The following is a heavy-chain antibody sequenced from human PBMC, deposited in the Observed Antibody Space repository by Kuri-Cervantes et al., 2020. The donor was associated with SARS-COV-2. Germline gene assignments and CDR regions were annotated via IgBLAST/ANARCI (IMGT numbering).Heavy chain of an antibody. CDR2: INHSGST. D-gene: IGHD6-13*01. CDR1: GFIVNHNY. CDR3: ARRKGTSSWNVFDY. V-gene: IGHV4-34*01. J-gene: IGHJ4*02. Sequence: GSLRLSCAASGFIVNHNYISWVRQVPGKGLEWIGEINHSGSTNYNPSLKSRVTISVDTSKNQFSLKLSSVTAADTAVYYCARRKGTSSWNVFDYWGQGTLVTVSS.